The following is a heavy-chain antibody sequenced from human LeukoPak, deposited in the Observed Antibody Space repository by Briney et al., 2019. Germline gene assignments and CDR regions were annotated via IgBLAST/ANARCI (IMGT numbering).Heavy chain of an antibody. CDR3: ARRRLAAAGRANFDY. Sequence: PSETLSLTCAVYGGSFSGYYWSWIRHPPGKGLEWIGEINHSGSTNYNPSLKSRVTISVDTSKNQFSLKLSSVTAADTAVYYCARRRLAAAGRANFDYWGQGTLVTVSS. V-gene: IGHV4-34*01. D-gene: IGHD6-13*01. CDR2: INHSGST. CDR1: GGSFSGYY. J-gene: IGHJ4*02.